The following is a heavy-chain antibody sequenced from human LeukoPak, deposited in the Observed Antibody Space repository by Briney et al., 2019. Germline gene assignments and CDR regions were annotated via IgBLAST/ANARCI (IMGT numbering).Heavy chain of an antibody. J-gene: IGHJ4*02. Sequence: ASVKVSCKASGYTFTGYYMHWVRQAPGQGLEWMGWINPNSGGTNYAQKFQGRVTMTRDTSITTAYMELSRLRSDDTAVYYCARGFDSSGKTPDYWGQGTLVTVSS. D-gene: IGHD1/OR15-1a*01. CDR1: GYTFTGYY. CDR2: INPNSGGT. V-gene: IGHV1-2*02. CDR3: ARGFDSSGKTPDY.